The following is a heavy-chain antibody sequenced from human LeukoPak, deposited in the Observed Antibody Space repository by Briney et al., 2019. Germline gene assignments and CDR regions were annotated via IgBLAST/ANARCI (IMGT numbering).Heavy chain of an antibody. CDR3: GIGVITNGASAGDAFVS. J-gene: IGHJ3*02. CDR2: IRYDGSNK. CDR1: GFTFSSYG. V-gene: IGHV3-30*02. Sequence: PVGSLRLSCAASGFTFSSYGMHWIRQAPGKGLEWVAFIRYDGSNKYYADSVKGRFTISRDNSKNTLYLQMNSMRAEDTAVYYCGIGVITNGASAGDAFVSLGQGTMVTDSS. D-gene: IGHD3-16*01.